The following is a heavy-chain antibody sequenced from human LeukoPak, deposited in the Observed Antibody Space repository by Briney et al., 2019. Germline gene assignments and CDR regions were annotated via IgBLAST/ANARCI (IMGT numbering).Heavy chain of an antibody. D-gene: IGHD2-2*01. CDR2: IYHSGST. J-gene: IGHJ4*02. CDR1: GYSISSGNY. Sequence: RPSETLSLTCTVSGYSISSGNYWDWIRQPPGQGLEWIGSIYHSGSTYYNPSLKSRVTISVDTSKNQFSLKLSSVTAADTAVYYCAKRYCSSTTCYDDRGAFDYWGQGTLVTVSS. CDR3: AKRYCSSTTCYDDRGAFDY. V-gene: IGHV4-38-2*02.